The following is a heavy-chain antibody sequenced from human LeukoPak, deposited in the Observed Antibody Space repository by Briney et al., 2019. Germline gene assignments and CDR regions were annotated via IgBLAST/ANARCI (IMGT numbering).Heavy chain of an antibody. J-gene: IGHJ6*02. Sequence: GGSLRLSCAASGFTVSSNYMSWVRQAPGKGLEWVSVIYSGGSTYYADSVKGRFTISRHNSKNTLYLQMNSLRAEDTAVYYCALTLRVGASFYYYYGMDVWGQGTTVTVSS. D-gene: IGHD3-10*01. CDR1: GFTVSSNY. V-gene: IGHV3-53*04. CDR3: ALTLRVGASFYYYYGMDV. CDR2: IYSGGST.